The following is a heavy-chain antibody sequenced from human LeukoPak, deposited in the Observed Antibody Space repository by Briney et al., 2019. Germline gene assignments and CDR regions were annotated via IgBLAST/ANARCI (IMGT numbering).Heavy chain of an antibody. CDR2: IYTSGST. CDR3: ARGSTTYYYDSSGYSFDY. V-gene: IGHV4-4*07. Sequence: SETLSLTCTVSGGSISSYYWSWIRQPAGKGLEWIGRIYTSGSTYYNPSLKSRVTISVDTSKNQFSLKLSSVTAADTAVYYCARGSTTYYYDSSGYSFDYWGQGTLVTVSS. CDR1: GGSISSYY. D-gene: IGHD3-22*01. J-gene: IGHJ4*02.